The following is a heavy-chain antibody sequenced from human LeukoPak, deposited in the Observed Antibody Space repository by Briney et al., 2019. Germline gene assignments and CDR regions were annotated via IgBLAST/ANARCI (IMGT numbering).Heavy chain of an antibody. J-gene: IGHJ6*02. CDR2: ISYDGSNK. CDR3: ARESAAAYYGMDV. CDR1: GFTFSSYA. Sequence: GGFLRLSCAASGFTFSSYAMHWVRQAPGKGLEWVAVISYDGSNKYYADSVKGRFTISRDNSKNTLYLQMNSLRAEDTAVYYCARESAAAYYGMDVWGQGTTVTVSS. D-gene: IGHD6-13*01. V-gene: IGHV3-30-3*01.